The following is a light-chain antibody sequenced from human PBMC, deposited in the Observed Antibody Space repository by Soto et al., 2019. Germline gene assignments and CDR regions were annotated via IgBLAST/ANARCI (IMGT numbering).Light chain of an antibody. V-gene: IGKV1-5*03. CDR1: QTINRW. CDR2: KAS. Sequence: DIQMTQSPSTLSASVGDRVTITCRASQTINRWLAWYQQKPGEVPKLLIYKASVLESGVPSRFSGSGSGTEFTLKISRLQHEDVATYYCQHWSFGQGTKVDI. J-gene: IGKJ1*01. CDR3: QHWS.